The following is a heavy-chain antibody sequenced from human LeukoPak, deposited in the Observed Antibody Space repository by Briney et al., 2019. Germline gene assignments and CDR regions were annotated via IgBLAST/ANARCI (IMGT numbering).Heavy chain of an antibody. CDR2: ISYDGSNK. CDR1: GFTFSSYA. V-gene: IGHV3-30-3*01. D-gene: IGHD1-7*01. J-gene: IGHJ4*02. CDR3: ARDRELSYFGY. Sequence: GGSLRLSCAASGFTFSSYAMHWVRQAPGKGLEWVAVISYDGSNKYYADSVKGRFTISRDNSKNTLYLQMNSLRAEDTAVYYCARDRELSYFGYWGQGTLVTVSS.